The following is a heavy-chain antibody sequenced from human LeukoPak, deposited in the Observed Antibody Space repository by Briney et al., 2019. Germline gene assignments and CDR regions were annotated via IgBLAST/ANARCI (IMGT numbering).Heavy chain of an antibody. V-gene: IGHV1-69*06. J-gene: IGHJ4*02. CDR3: ASALALHYYDSSGSFDY. CDR1: GGTFSSYA. D-gene: IGHD3-22*01. CDR2: IIPIFGTA. Sequence: GASVKVSCKASGGTFSSYAISWVRQAPGQGLEWMGGIIPIFGTANYAQKFQGRVTITADKSTSTAYLELSRLSSEDTAVYYCASALALHYYDSSGSFDYWGQGTLVTVSS.